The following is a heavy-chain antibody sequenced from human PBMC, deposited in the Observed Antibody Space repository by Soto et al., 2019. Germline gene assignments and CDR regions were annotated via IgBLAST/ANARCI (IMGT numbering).Heavy chain of an antibody. D-gene: IGHD2-21*02. V-gene: IGHV1-69*14. CDR1: GGTFGTYG. CDR2: IIPASDTE. CDR3: ATAVTAGTYYNYGLDV. J-gene: IGHJ6*02. Sequence: QVHLVQSGAEVKKPGSSVNISCKASGGTFGTYGLNWVRQFPGQGLEWMGGIIPASDTENYAQKFQGRVTITPXXXTXLAHMQMDSLTSDDTAVYYCATAVTAGTYYNYGLDVWGQGTTVTVS.